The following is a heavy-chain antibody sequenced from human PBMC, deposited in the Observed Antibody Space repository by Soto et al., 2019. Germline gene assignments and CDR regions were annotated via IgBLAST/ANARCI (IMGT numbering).Heavy chain of an antibody. CDR2: ISGSGGST. V-gene: IGHV3-23*01. CDR3: AKAHSGSYNWAFDY. D-gene: IGHD1-26*01. Sequence: GGSLRLSCAASGFTFSSYAMSWVRQAPGKGLEWASAISGSGGSTYYADSVKGRFTISRDNSKNTLYLQMNSLRAEDTAVYYCAKAHSGSYNWAFDYWGQGTLVTVSS. J-gene: IGHJ4*02. CDR1: GFTFSSYA.